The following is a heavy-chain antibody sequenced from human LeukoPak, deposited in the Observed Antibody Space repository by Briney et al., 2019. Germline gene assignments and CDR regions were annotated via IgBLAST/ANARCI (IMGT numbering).Heavy chain of an antibody. CDR1: GGPISSYY. CDR3: ARGLPCTNGVCYTLDY. CDR2: IYTSGST. J-gene: IGHJ4*02. D-gene: IGHD2-8*01. V-gene: IGHV4-4*07. Sequence: SETLSLTCTVSGGPISSYYWSWIRQPAGKGLEWIGRIYTSGSTNYNPSLKSRVTMSVDTSKNQFSLKLSSVTAADTAVYYCARGLPCTNGVCYTLDYWGQGTLVTVSS.